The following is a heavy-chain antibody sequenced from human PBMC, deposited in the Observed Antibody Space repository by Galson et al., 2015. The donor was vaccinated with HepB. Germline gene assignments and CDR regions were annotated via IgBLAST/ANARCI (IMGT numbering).Heavy chain of an antibody. CDR3: TRDAMGRASGSYSAFDY. Sequence: SLRLSCAASGFTFNIYTMHWVRQAPGKGLEWVAAISSAGDIQYYADSVKGRFTISRDNSKNMLYLQMNSLRAADTAVYYCTRDAMGRASGSYSAFDYWGQGTLVTVSS. CDR1: GFTFNIYT. J-gene: IGHJ4*02. V-gene: IGHV3-30-3*01. CDR2: ISSAGDIQ. D-gene: IGHD1-26*01.